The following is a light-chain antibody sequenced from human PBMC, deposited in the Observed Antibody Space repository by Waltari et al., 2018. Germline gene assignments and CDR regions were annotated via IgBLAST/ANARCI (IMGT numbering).Light chain of an antibody. J-gene: IGKJ1*01. V-gene: IGKV3-20*01. Sequence: EIVLTQSPGTLSLSPGERATLSCRASQGVGKYLAWYQQRPGQAPRLLLYHTSIRATGIPGRFSGSGSGTDFSLTISRLEPEDFAVYYCQKYDFLPATFGQGTTVEIK. CDR2: HTS. CDR1: QGVGKY. CDR3: QKYDFLPAT.